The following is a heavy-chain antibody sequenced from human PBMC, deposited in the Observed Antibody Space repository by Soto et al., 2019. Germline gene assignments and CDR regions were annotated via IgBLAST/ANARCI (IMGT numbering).Heavy chain of an antibody. CDR3: AHLVVAGLTNSFDS. CDR2: IYWDDDK. CDR1: GFSLSTSAVG. Sequence: QITLKESGPTLVKPTQTLTLTCTFSGFSLSTSAVGVGWIRQPPGKALEWLAFIYWDDDKRYGPSLKSSLTITKDTSKSQVVLAMTNMDPVDTATYYCAHLVVAGLTNSFDSWGQGTLVTVSS. J-gene: IGHJ4*02. V-gene: IGHV2-5*05. D-gene: IGHD2-15*01.